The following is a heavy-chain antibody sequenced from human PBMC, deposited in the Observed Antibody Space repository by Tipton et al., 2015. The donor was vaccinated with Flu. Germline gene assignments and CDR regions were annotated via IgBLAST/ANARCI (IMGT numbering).Heavy chain of an antibody. CDR3: AKGRYGDYYFDY. D-gene: IGHD4-17*01. Sequence: SLRLSCAASGFTFSSYWMHWVRQAPGKGLVWVSRINSDGSSTSYADSVKGRFTISRDNAKNSLYLQMNSLRAEDTALYYCAKGRYGDYYFDYWGQGTLVTVSS. J-gene: IGHJ4*02. CDR2: INSDGSST. CDR1: GFTFSSYW. V-gene: IGHV3-74*01.